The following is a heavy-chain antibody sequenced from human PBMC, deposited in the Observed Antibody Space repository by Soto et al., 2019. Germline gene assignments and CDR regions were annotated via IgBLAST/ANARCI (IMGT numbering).Heavy chain of an antibody. D-gene: IGHD1-26*01. CDR3: ARERVGHSAMDV. V-gene: IGHV4-59*12. CDR2: VSDSGST. Sequence: QVQLQESGPGLVKPSETLSLMCTVSGGSITNYYWSWIRQSPAKGLEWIGYVSDSGSTKYNPSLKSRVTISVDTSKNQFSLKLTSLTAADTVVYYCARERVGHSAMDVWGQGTTVTVSS. CDR1: GGSITNYY. J-gene: IGHJ6*02.